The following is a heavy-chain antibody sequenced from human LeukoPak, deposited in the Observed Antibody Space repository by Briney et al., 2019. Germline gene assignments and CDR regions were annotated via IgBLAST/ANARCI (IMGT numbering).Heavy chain of an antibody. CDR3: ARGLNNGYSSSWYVHWFDP. V-gene: IGHV1-2*02. Sequence: GASVKVSCKASGYTFTGYYMHWVRQAPGQGPEWMGWINPNSGGTNYAQKFQGRVTMTRDTSISTAYMELSRLRSDDTAVYYCARGLNNGYSSSWYVHWFDPWGQGTLVTVSS. D-gene: IGHD6-13*01. J-gene: IGHJ5*02. CDR2: INPNSGGT. CDR1: GYTFTGYY.